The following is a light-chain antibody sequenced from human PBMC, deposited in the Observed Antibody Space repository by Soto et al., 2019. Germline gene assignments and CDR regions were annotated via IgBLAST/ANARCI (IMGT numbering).Light chain of an antibody. Sequence: QSALTQPTSVSGSPGQSITISCTGNHNDIGTYDYVSWYQQHPGRAPRLLIHGVTTRPSGISGRFSASKSGLTASLTISGLQPEDEADYYCSSFTSNRIYVFGPGTKVTL. CDR1: HNDIGTYDY. V-gene: IGLV2-14*03. CDR2: GVT. CDR3: SSFTSNRIYV. J-gene: IGLJ1*01.